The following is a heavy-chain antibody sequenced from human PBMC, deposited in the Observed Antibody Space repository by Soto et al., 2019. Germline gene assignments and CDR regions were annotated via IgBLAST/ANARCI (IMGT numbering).Heavy chain of an antibody. V-gene: IGHV3-23*01. CDR3: ANYYYGSGREHNWFDP. CDR1: GFTFSSYA. J-gene: IGHJ5*02. CDR2: ISGSGGST. D-gene: IGHD3-10*01. Sequence: EVQLLESGGGLVQPGGSLRLSCAASGFTFSSYAMSWVRQAPGKGLEWVSAISGSGGSTYYADSVKGRFTISRDNSKNTLYLHMNTLRAEDTAVYYCANYYYGSGREHNWFDPWGQGTLVTVSS.